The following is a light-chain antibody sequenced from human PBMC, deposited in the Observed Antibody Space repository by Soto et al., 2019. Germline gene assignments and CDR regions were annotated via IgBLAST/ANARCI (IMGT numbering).Light chain of an antibody. V-gene: IGKV3-20*01. CDR1: QTISSYS. Sequence: EIVLTQSPGTLSLSPGEGATLSCRASQTISSYSVAWYQQKPGQAPRLVIYGASSRATGIPDRFSGSGSGTDYTLSINRLEPEDSVVYYCQQYGSSPLTFSGGTRVDIK. CDR2: GAS. J-gene: IGKJ4*01. CDR3: QQYGSSPLT.